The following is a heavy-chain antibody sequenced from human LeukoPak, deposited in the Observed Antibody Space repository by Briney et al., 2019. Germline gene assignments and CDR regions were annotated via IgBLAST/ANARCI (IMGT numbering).Heavy chain of an antibody. CDR3: ARVGMTNAAFDI. CDR1: GGSISGYY. Sequence: SETLSLTCTVSGGSISGYYWSWIRQPPGKGLEWIGYIYHSGSTYYNPSLKSRVTISVDTSKNQFSLKLSSVTAADTAVYYCARVGMTNAAFDIWGQGTMVTVSS. V-gene: IGHV4-59*08. D-gene: IGHD1-26*01. J-gene: IGHJ3*02. CDR2: IYHSGST.